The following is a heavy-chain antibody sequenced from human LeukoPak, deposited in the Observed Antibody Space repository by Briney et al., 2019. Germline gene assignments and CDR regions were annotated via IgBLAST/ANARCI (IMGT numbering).Heavy chain of an antibody. CDR2: INPNSGGT. CDR3: ARDGGPFDPTKDAVGRES. V-gene: IGHV1-2*02. Sequence: GASVKVSCKASGYTLTGYYMHWVRQATGQGLEWRGWINPNSGGTNYAQKFQGRVTMTRDTSISTAYMELSRLRSDDTAVYYCARDGGPFDPTKDAVGRESWGQGTMVTVSS. D-gene: IGHD3-16*01. CDR1: GYTLTGYY. J-gene: IGHJ3*01.